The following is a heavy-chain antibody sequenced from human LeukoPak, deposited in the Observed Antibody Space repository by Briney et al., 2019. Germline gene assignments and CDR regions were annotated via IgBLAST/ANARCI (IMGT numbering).Heavy chain of an antibody. CDR3: VRGGGSLDY. D-gene: IGHD3-10*01. CDR2: IKYDGNNK. CDR1: GFMLRGDW. V-gene: IGHV3-7*01. Sequence: PGGSLRLSCAATGFMLRGDWMSWVRQAPGRGLEWVANIKYDGNNKYYVDSVEGRFTISRDNAKNSIYLQMSSLRVEDMAVYYCVRGGGSLDYWGQGTLVTVSS. J-gene: IGHJ4*02.